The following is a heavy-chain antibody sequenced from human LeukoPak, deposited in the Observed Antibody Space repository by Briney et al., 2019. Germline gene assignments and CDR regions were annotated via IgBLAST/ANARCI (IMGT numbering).Heavy chain of an antibody. CDR2: INHSGST. CDR1: GGSFSGYY. Sequence: PSETLSLTCAVYGGSFSGYYWSWIRQPPGKGLGWIGEINHSGSTNYNPSPKSRVTISVDTSKNQFSLKLSSVTAADTAVYYCARGYCSGGSCYPPRWGRYWYFDLWGRGTLVTVSS. V-gene: IGHV4-34*01. CDR3: ARGYCSGGSCYPPRWGRYWYFDL. J-gene: IGHJ2*01. D-gene: IGHD2-15*01.